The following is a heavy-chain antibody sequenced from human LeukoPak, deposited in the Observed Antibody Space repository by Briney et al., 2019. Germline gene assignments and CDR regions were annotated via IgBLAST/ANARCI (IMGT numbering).Heavy chain of an antibody. CDR1: GFTFSNYG. J-gene: IGHJ6*03. V-gene: IGHV3-23*01. Sequence: PPGGSLRLSCAASGFTFSNYGLSWVRQAPGKGLEWVSAISGSGGSTYYADSVKGRFTISRDNSKNTLYLQTNSLRAEDTAVYYCAKSLESTNYYYHMDVCGKGTTVTISS. D-gene: IGHD2-2*01. CDR3: AKSLESTNYYYHMDV. CDR2: ISGSGGST.